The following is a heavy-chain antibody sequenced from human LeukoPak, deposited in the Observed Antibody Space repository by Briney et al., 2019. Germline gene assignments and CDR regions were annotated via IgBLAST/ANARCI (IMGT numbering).Heavy chain of an antibody. CDR1: GGSISSSSYY. CDR3: ARHGSSWFLDY. J-gene: IGHJ4*02. CDR2: IYYSGST. V-gene: IGHV4-31*03. D-gene: IGHD6-13*01. Sequence: SETLSLTCTVSGGSISSSSYYWGWIRQHPGKGLEWIGYIYYSGSTYYNPSLKSRVTISVDTSKNQFSLKLSSVTAADTAVYYCARHGSSWFLDYWGQGTLVTVSS.